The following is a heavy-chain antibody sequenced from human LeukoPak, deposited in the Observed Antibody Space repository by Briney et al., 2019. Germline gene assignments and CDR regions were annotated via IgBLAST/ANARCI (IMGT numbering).Heavy chain of an antibody. J-gene: IGHJ6*02. Sequence: ASVKVSCKASGYTFTSYAMNWVRQAPGQGLEWMGWINTNTGNPTYAQGLTGRFVFSLDTSVSTAYLQISSLKAEDTAVYYCARRDPGAYYYGMDVWGQGTTVTVSS. CDR3: ARRDPGAYYYGMDV. CDR1: GYTFTSYA. V-gene: IGHV7-4-1*02. CDR2: INTNTGNP. D-gene: IGHD1-26*01.